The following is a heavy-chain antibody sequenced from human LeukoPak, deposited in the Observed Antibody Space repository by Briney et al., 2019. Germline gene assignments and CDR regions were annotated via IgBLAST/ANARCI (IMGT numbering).Heavy chain of an antibody. J-gene: IGHJ4*02. Sequence: QPGGSLRLSCAASGFTFSSYDMHWVRHATGKGLEWVSAIGTAGDTYYPGSVKGRFTISRENAKNSLYLQMNSLRAGDTAVYYCARGRAIGSGGDCYDPYFDYWGQGTLVTVSS. D-gene: IGHD2-21*02. CDR2: IGTAGDT. CDR3: ARGRAIGSGGDCYDPYFDY. CDR1: GFTFSSYD. V-gene: IGHV3-13*01.